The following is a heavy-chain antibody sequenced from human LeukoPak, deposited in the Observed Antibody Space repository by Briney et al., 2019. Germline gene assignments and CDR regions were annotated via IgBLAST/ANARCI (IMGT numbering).Heavy chain of an antibody. J-gene: IGHJ4*02. D-gene: IGHD3-10*01. CDR3: ARQGSGSYYNIDY. Sequence: PSETLSLTCTVSGGSNSNYYWSWIRQPAGKGLEWIGRIYTSGGINYNPSLKSRVTMSVDTSKNQFSLKLSSVTAADTAVYYCARQGSGSYYNIDYWGQGTLVTVSS. CDR1: GGSNSNYY. V-gene: IGHV4-4*07. CDR2: IYTSGGI.